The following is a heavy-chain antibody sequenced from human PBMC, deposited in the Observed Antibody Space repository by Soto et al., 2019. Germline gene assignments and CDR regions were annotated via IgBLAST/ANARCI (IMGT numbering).Heavy chain of an antibody. CDR1: GFTFSSYA. CDR2: ISGSGGST. Sequence: GSLRLSCAASGFTFSSYAMSWVRQAPGKGLEWVSAISGSGGSTYYADSVKGRFTISRDNSKNTLYLQMNSLRAEDTAVYYCAKGPPLRFLEWLPNLWYFQHWGQGTLVTVSS. CDR3: AKGPPLRFLEWLPNLWYFQH. V-gene: IGHV3-23*01. J-gene: IGHJ1*01. D-gene: IGHD3-3*01.